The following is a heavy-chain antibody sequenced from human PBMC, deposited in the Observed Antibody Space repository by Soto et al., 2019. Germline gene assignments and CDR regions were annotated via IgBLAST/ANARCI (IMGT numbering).Heavy chain of an antibody. J-gene: IGHJ6*02. D-gene: IGHD2-15*01. Sequence: ASVKVSCKASGYTFTSYYMHWARQAPGQGLEWMGIINPSGGSTSYAQKFQGRVTMTRDTSTSTVYMELSSLRSEDTAVYYCARDRGNLWGYYYYGMDVWGQGTTVTAS. CDR3: ARDRGNLWGYYYYGMDV. CDR2: INPSGGST. CDR1: GYTFTSYY. V-gene: IGHV1-46*01.